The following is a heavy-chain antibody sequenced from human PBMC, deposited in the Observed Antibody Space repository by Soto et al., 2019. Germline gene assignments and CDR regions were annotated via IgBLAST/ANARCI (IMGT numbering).Heavy chain of an antibody. CDR2: FDPEDGET. CDR3: TVTRGNYYNYMDV. Sequence: ASVKVYCKVSGYTLTELSMHWVRQAPGKGLEWMGGFDPEDGETIYAQKFQGRVTMTEDTSTDTAYMELSSLRSEDTAVYYCTVTRGNYYNYMDVWDKGTTVTVSS. J-gene: IGHJ6*03. CDR1: GYTLTELS. V-gene: IGHV1-24*01.